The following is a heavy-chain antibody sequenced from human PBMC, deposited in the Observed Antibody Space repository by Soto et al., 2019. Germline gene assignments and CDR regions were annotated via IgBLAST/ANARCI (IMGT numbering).Heavy chain of an antibody. V-gene: IGHV1-24*01. CDR1: GYTLTELS. D-gene: IGHD1-26*01. Sequence: SLKVSCQVSGYTLTELSMHWVRQAPGKGLEWMGGFDPEDGETIYAQKFQGRVTMTEDTSTDTAYMKLSSLRSEDTAVYYCATAESGSYYRNYYYGMDVWGQGTTVTVSS. CDR3: ATAESGSYYRNYYYGMDV. CDR2: FDPEDGET. J-gene: IGHJ6*02.